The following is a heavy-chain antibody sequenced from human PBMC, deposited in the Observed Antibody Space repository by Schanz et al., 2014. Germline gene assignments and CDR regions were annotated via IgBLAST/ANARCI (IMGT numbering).Heavy chain of an antibody. D-gene: IGHD4-17*01. V-gene: IGHV1-69*04. J-gene: IGHJ5*02. Sequence: QVQLVQSGPEVKKPGASVKVSCKASGYTFTDYGVIWVRQAPGQGLEWMGRIIPILGIANYAQKFQGRVTITADKSTTTAYMELNSLNSDDTAVYYCATLDYADSVSWGQGTLVTVSS. CDR3: ATLDYADSVS. CDR2: IIPILGIA. CDR1: GYTFTDYG.